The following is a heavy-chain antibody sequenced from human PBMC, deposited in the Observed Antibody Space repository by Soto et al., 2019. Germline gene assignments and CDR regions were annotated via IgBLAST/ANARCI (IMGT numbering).Heavy chain of an antibody. D-gene: IGHD3-10*01. CDR2: INAANGDI. Sequence: ASVKVSCKASGYTFNKYPMHWVRQAPGQGLEWMGWINAANGDIGYSQKFQGRVTLTRDTSASTAYMELSSLISEDTAVYYCARKDYYDSGIYYFDYWGQGTQVTVSS. J-gene: IGHJ4*02. CDR1: GYTFNKYP. CDR3: ARKDYYDSGIYYFDY. V-gene: IGHV1-3*01.